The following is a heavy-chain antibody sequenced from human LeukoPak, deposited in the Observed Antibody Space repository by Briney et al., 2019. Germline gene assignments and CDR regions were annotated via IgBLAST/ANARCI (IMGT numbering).Heavy chain of an antibody. CDR1: GYSFTTYG. V-gene: IGHV1-18*01. J-gene: IGHJ4*02. Sequence: ASVKVSCKASGYSFTTYGFSWVRQAPGQGLEWMGWISAYIGNTIYPQKFQGRVTMTTDTSTNTAYMELRSLRYDDTAVYYCAREDYGDPLDYWGQGTLVTVSS. CDR3: AREDYGDPLDY. CDR2: ISAYIGNT. D-gene: IGHD4-17*01.